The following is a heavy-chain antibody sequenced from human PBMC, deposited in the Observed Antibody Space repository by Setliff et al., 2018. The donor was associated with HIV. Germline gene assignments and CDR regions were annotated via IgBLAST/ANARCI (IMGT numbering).Heavy chain of an antibody. D-gene: IGHD1-1*01. J-gene: IGHJ5*02. CDR2: IGGSGSAI. CDR3: AKDFFTGGFDP. CDR1: GFIFNTYS. V-gene: IGHV3-48*01. Sequence: GGSLRLSCAVSGFIFNTYSMNWVRQAPGKGLEWVSYIGGSGSAIYYADSVKGRFTISRDNSKNTLYLQMDSLRGDDTAVYYCAKDFFTGGFDPWGQGTLVTVSS.